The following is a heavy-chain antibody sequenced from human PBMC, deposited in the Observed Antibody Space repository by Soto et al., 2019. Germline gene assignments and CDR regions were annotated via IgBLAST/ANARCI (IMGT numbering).Heavy chain of an antibody. CDR1: GFTFSSNW. CDR2: IDNDGSSR. CDR3: ATGSGWYSPDY. Sequence: EVQLVESGGGLVQPGGSLRLSCAASGFTFSSNWMHWVRQGPGKGLVWVSRIDNDGSSRDYADSVKGRFTISRDNAKNTLYLETSSLRAEDTAVYYCATGSGWYSPDYWGQGTLVTVSS. J-gene: IGHJ4*02. V-gene: IGHV3-74*01. D-gene: IGHD6-19*01.